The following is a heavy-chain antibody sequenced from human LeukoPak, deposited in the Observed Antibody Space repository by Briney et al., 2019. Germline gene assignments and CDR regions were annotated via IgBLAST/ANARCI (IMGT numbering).Heavy chain of an antibody. CDR3: ANSGGVQRDDAY. V-gene: IGHV3-23*01. CDR1: GFTFSSYA. D-gene: IGHD6-25*01. CDR2: ISGSGGST. J-gene: IGHJ4*02. Sequence: PGGSLRLSCAASGFTFSSYAMSWVRQAPGKGLEGVSAISGSGGSTYYADSVKGRFTISRDNSKNTLYLQMNSLRAEDTAVYYCANSGGVQRDDAYWGQGTLVTVSS.